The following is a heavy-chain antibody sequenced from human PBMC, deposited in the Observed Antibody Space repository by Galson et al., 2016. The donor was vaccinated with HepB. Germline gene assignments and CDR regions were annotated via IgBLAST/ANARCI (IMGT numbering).Heavy chain of an antibody. J-gene: IGHJ4*02. V-gene: IGHV3-30*03. CDR2: ISYHGDNQ. D-gene: IGHD5-18*01. CDR3: TRDRRDSDGIYYGVLED. Sequence: APGKGLEWVAAISYHGDNQFYADSVRGRFTIPRDNSGDTVFLQMNSLSADDTALYYCTRDRRDSDGIYYGVLEDWGQGALVSVSS.